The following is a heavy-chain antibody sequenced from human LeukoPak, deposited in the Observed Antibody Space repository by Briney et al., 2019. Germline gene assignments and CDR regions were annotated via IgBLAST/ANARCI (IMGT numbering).Heavy chain of an antibody. V-gene: IGHV3-33*03. J-gene: IGHJ6*03. CDR1: RFTFSSYG. CDR3: AKGGSIVSGYYYYYMDV. Sequence: RPGGSLTLSCAASRFTFSSYGMQWVRPAPGKGLVWVADIWYDGSNKYYADSVKDRFTISRDNSKNTLYLQMNSLRAEDTAVYYCAKGGSIVSGYYYYYMDVWGKGTTVTVSS. CDR2: IWYDGSNK. D-gene: IGHD3-9*01.